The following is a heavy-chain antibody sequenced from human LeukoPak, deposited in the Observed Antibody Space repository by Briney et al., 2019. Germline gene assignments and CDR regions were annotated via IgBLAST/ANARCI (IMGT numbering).Heavy chain of an antibody. J-gene: IGHJ6*02. V-gene: IGHV7-4-1*02. CDR3: ARDEARAGPYYDFWSGVRPRYGMDV. CDR1: RYTFTSYA. Sequence: ASVKVSCKASRYTFTSYAMNWVRQAPGQGLEWMGWINTNTGNPTYAQGFTGRFVFSLDTSVSTAYLQISSLKAEDTAVYYCARDEARAGPYYDFWSGVRPRYGMDVWGQGTTVTVSS. CDR2: INTNTGNP. D-gene: IGHD3-3*01.